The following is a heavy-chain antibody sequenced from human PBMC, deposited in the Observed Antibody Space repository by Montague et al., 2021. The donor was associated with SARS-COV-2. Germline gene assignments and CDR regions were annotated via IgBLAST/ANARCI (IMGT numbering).Heavy chain of an antibody. D-gene: IGHD4-11*01. CDR2: ISYTGST. Sequence: SETLSLTCTFSGGSISTIVNFWGWIRQPPGKGLEWIGSISYTGSTYHNPSLKSRVTMSVDTSKNQFSLKLNSVTAADTAVYYCARSGDPGTTVTYIYWGQGTLVTVSS. CDR1: GGSISTIVNF. CDR3: ARSGDPGTTVTYIY. V-gene: IGHV4-39*07. J-gene: IGHJ4*02.